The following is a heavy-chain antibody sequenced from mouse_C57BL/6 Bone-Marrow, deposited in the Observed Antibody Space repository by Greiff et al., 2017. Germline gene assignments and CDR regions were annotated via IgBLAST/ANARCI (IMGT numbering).Heavy chain of an antibody. Sequence: EVHLVESGGDLVKPGGSLKLSCAASGFTFSSYGMSWVRQTPDKRLEWVATISSGGSYTYYPDSVKGRFTISRDNAKNTLYLQMSSLKSEDSAMYYCARPAYGFGYWGQGTTLTVSS. CDR1: GFTFSSYG. CDR3: ARPAYGFGY. V-gene: IGHV5-6*01. CDR2: ISSGGSYT. D-gene: IGHD1-1*01. J-gene: IGHJ2*01.